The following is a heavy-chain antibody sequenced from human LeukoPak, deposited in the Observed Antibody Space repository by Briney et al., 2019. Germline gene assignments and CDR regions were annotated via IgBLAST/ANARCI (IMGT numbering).Heavy chain of an antibody. Sequence: GASVKVSCKASGYTFTGYYMHWVRQAPGQGLEWMGRINPNSGGANYAQKFQGRVTMTRDTSIITAYMELSRLRSDDTAVYYCAAPAGTEALDVWGQGTMVTVSS. CDR3: AAPAGTEALDV. D-gene: IGHD6-13*01. CDR2: INPNSGGA. J-gene: IGHJ3*01. CDR1: GYTFTGYY. V-gene: IGHV1-2*06.